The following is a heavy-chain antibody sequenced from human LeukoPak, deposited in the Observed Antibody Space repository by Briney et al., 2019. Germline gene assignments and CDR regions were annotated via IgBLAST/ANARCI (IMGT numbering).Heavy chain of an antibody. J-gene: IGHJ6*02. D-gene: IGHD6-6*01. V-gene: IGHV4-59*08. CDR1: GGSISSYY. Sequence: SETLSLTCTVSGGSISSYYWSWIRQPPGKGLEWIGDIYYSGSANYNPSLKSRVTISVDTSKNQFSLKLSSVTAADTAVYYCARQGASIAALGMDVWGQGTTVTVSS. CDR2: IYYSGSA. CDR3: ARQGASIAALGMDV.